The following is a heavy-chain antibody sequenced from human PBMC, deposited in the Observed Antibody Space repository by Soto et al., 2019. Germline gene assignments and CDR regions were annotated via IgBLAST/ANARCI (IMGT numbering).Heavy chain of an antibody. Sequence: PSETLSLTCTVSGGSISSSSYYWGWIRQPPGKGLEWIGSIYYSGSTYYNPSLKRRVTISVDTSKNQFSMKLSSVTAADTVVYYCARHPYGSGWYYFDYWGQGTLVTVSS. D-gene: IGHD6-19*01. CDR2: IYYSGST. CDR3: ARHPYGSGWYYFDY. V-gene: IGHV4-39*01. J-gene: IGHJ4*02. CDR1: GGSISSSSYY.